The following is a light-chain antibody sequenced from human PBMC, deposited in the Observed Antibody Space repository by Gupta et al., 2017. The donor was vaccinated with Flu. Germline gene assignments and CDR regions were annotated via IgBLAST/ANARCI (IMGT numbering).Light chain of an antibody. V-gene: IGKV1-39*01. CDR1: QNINTY. J-gene: IGKJ2*01. CDR2: GAS. Sequence: DRQMSQPPSSLSASVGDRVTITCPASQNINTYLNWYQQTPGNSPKLLIYGASSLQSGVPSRFRGSGSGTNFILTISSLQAGDFATYYCPQTHRTPPTFGQGTKLDIK. CDR3: PQTHRTPPT.